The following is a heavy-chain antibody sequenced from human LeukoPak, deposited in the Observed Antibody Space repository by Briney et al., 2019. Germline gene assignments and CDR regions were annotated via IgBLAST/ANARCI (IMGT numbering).Heavy chain of an antibody. Sequence: PGGSLRLSCAASGFTFSSYGMHWVRQAPGKGLEWVAVISYDGSNKYYADSVKGRFTISRDNSKNTLYLQMNSLRAEDTAVYYCAKTRDGYNYFDYWGQGTLVTVSS. D-gene: IGHD5-24*01. CDR2: ISYDGSNK. V-gene: IGHV3-30*18. CDR3: AKTRDGYNYFDY. CDR1: GFTFSSYG. J-gene: IGHJ4*02.